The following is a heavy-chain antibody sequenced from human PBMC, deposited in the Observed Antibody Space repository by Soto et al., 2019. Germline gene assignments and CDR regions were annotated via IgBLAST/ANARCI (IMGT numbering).Heavy chain of an antibody. Sequence: QVQLEQSGAEVKKPGSSVKVSCKASGGTLSDHGVAWLRQAPGQGLEWMGGTIPVFNTAKYAQKFQGRVTVTADKFTNRAYMELSSLRSEDTAFYFCARGVYGSGNYYTGPAAFDIWGQGTRVIVSS. D-gene: IGHD3-10*01. V-gene: IGHV1-69*06. CDR1: GGTLSDHG. CDR3: ARGVYGSGNYYTGPAAFDI. J-gene: IGHJ3*02. CDR2: TIPVFNTA.